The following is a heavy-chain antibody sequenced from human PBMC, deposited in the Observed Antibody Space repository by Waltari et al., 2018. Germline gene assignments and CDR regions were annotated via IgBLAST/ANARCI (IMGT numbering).Heavy chain of an antibody. CDR2: RDSGGST. CDR3: ASLPKLSGYSSSWVDC. V-gene: IGHV3-53*02. D-gene: IGHD6-13*01. Sequence: EVQLVETGGGLIQPGGSLGLSCAASGFTVSSNYMSWVRQAAGKGLEWVSVRDSGGSTYYSDCVKGRVTIYRDNSKRTLEIQMNSLRAEDTAVYYCASLPKLSGYSSSWVDCWGQGTLVTVSS. CDR1: GFTVSSNY. J-gene: IGHJ4*02.